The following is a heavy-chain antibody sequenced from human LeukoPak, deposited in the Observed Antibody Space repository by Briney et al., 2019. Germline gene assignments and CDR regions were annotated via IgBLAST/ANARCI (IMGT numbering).Heavy chain of an antibody. D-gene: IGHD6-13*01. CDR1: GSTFSSYG. Sequence: ASVKVSCTASGSTFSSYGISWVRQAPGQGLEWVGGIIPIFGTANYAQKFQGRVTITADESTSTDYMELSSLRSDDTAVYYCARRIAAAKKPFDYWGQGTLVTVSS. CDR3: ARRIAAAKKPFDY. J-gene: IGHJ4*02. V-gene: IGHV1-69*01. CDR2: IIPIFGTA.